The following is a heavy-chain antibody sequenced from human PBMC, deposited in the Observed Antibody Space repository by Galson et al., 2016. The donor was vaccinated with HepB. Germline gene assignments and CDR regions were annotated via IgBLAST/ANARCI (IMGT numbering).Heavy chain of an antibody. D-gene: IGHD3-10*02. CDR2: IIGDSTTI. CDR1: GFTFSTYS. J-gene: IGHJ4*02. CDR3: LGSGSQSL. Sequence: SLRLSCAASGFTFSTYSLNWVHQAPGKGLEWVAYIIGDSTTISYADSVKGRFTISRDNVKNSLYLQMNSLRDEDTAIYYCLGSGSQSLWGQGTLVAVSS. V-gene: IGHV3-48*02.